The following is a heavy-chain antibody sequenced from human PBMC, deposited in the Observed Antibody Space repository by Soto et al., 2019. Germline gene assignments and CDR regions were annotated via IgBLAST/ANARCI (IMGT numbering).Heavy chain of an antibody. V-gene: IGHV3-7*05. J-gene: IGHJ4*02. D-gene: IGHD3-22*01. CDR2: IKQDGSEK. CDR3: ARVTAYYYYASSGFEAPDY. Sequence: PGGSLRLSCAASGFTFSSYWMSWVRQAPGKGLEWVANIKQDGSEKYYVDSVKGRFTISRDNAKNSLYLQMNSLRAEDTAVYYCARVTAYYYYASSGFEAPDYWGQGTLVTVSS. CDR1: GFTFSSYW.